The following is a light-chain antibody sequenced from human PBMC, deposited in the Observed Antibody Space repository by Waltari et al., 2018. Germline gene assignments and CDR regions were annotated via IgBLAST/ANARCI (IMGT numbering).Light chain of an antibody. J-gene: IGKJ4*01. CDR2: DAS. CDR3: QKYGSTPRP. V-gene: IGKV3-20*01. Sequence: EIVLTQSPVTLSLSPGERASPSCRASQIISTSYLAWYQQKPGQAPRLLIYDASRRATGIPDRFSGSGSGTDFTLTISRLEPEDFAVYYCQKYGSTPRPFGGGTKVEIK. CDR1: QIISTSY.